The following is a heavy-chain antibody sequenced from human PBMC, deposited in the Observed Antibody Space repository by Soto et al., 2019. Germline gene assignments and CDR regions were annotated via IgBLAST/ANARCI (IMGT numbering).Heavy chain of an antibody. CDR1: GFTFRNYK. CDR3: ARGGRLAAGLHYLLGAFES. V-gene: IGHV3-48*01. J-gene: IGHJ3*02. Sequence: GGSLRLSCEASGFTFRNYKMNWVRQAPGKGLEWVSQISIGSSSMDYADSVKGRFTISRDNAKNTLYLQMNSLRAEDTAVYFCARGGRLAAGLHYLLGAFESWGQGTMVTVAS. D-gene: IGHD6-13*01. CDR2: ISIGSSSM.